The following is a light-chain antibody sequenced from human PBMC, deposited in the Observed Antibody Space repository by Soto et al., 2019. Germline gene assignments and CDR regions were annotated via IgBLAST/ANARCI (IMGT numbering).Light chain of an antibody. CDR2: GAS. J-gene: IGKJ2*01. CDR3: QQYGGSSLYT. CDR1: QSVSSSY. Sequence: EIVLTQSPGTLSLSPGERATLSCRASQSVSSSYLGWYQQKPGQAPRLLIYGASSRATGIPDRFSGSGSGTYFTRASSRLEAEDFAVYYCQQYGGSSLYTFGQGTKLEIK. V-gene: IGKV3-20*01.